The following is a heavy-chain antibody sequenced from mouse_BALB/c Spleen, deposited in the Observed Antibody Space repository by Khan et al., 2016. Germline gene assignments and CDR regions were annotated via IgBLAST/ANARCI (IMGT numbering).Heavy chain of an antibody. D-gene: IGHD2-10*02. Sequence: QLKESGPELEKPGASVKISCKASGYSFTGYNMNWVKQSNGKSLEWIGNIDPYYGGTSYNQKFKGKATLTVDKSSSTAYMQLKSLTSEDSAVYYCARGYGNYVNWYFDVWGAGTTVTVSS. V-gene: IGHV1-39*01. CDR1: GYSFTGYN. J-gene: IGHJ1*01. CDR3: ARGYGNYVNWYFDV. CDR2: IDPYYGGT.